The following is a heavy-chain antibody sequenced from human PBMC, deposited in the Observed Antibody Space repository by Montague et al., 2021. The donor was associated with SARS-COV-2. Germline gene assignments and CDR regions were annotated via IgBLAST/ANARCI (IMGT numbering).Heavy chain of an antibody. V-gene: IGHV3-11*03. Sequence: SLRLSCAASEFPSTDYSISWIRQAPGKGLEWIAHINSAAFYTNYADSVKGRFTISRDNAKNSVYLQMNSLRADDTAMYYCARSGDPTGYHRIGVFDVWGQGTMVTVSS. CDR3: ARSGDPTGYHRIGVFDV. J-gene: IGHJ3*01. D-gene: IGHD1-26*01. CDR1: EFPSTDYS. CDR2: INSAAFYT.